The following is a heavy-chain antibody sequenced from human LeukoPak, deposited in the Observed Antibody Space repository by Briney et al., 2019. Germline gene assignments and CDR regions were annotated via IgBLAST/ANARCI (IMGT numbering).Heavy chain of an antibody. CDR2: ISGSGGST. CDR3: ARVRSSSIHDAFDI. CDR1: GFTFSSYA. D-gene: IGHD6-6*01. Sequence: GGSLRLSCAASGFTFSSYAMSWVRQAPGKGLEWVSAISGSGGSTYYADSVKGRFTISRDNAKNSLYLQMNSLRAEDTAVYYCARVRSSSIHDAFDIWGQGTMVTVSS. V-gene: IGHV3-23*01. J-gene: IGHJ3*02.